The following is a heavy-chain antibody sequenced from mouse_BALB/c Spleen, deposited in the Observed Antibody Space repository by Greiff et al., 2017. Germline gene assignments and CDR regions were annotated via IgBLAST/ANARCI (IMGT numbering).Heavy chain of an antibody. CDR2: INPSSGYT. CDR1: GYTFTSYT. D-gene: IGHD2-4*01. V-gene: IGHV1-4*01. Sequence: VKLMESGAELARPGASVKMSCKASGYTFTSYTMHWVKQRPGQGLEWIGYINPSSGYTNYNQKFKDKATLTADKSSSTAYMQLSSLTSEDSAVYDCAREITSYWYFDVWGAGTTVTVSS. J-gene: IGHJ1*01. CDR3: AREITSYWYFDV.